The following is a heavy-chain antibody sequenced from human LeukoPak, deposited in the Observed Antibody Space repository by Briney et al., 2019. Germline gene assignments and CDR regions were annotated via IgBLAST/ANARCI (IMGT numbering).Heavy chain of an antibody. CDR3: ASRGETSGYYYFDY. V-gene: IGHV3-11*03. CDR1: GFTFSDYY. D-gene: IGHD3-22*01. CDR2: ISGGSSYT. Sequence: GGSLRLSCAASGFTFSDYYMTWIRQAPGKGLEWVSYISGGSSYTNYADSVKGRFTISRDNAKNSLYLQMNSLRAEDTAVYYCASRGETSGYYYFDYWGQGTLVTVSS. J-gene: IGHJ4*02.